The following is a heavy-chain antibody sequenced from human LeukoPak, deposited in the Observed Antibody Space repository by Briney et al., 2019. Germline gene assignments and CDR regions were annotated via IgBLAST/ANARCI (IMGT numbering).Heavy chain of an antibody. D-gene: IGHD6-6*01. J-gene: IGHJ2*01. V-gene: IGHV4-39*01. CDR2: IYYSGST. Sequence: SGTLSLTCTVSGGSIFSSTYYWGWIRQPPGKGLEWIGSIYYSGSTYYNPSLKSRVTVSVDTSKNQSSLKLTSVTAADTAVYDCARLGSSSPNWYFDLWGHGTLVTVSS. CDR3: ARLGSSSPNWYFDL. CDR1: GGSIFSSTYY.